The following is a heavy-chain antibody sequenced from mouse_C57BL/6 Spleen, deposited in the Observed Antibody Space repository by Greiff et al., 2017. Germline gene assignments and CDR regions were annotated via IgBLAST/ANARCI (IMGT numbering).Heavy chain of an antibody. J-gene: IGHJ4*01. V-gene: IGHV5-16*01. CDR2: INYDGSST. Sequence: EVKLVESEGGLVQPGSSMKLSCTASGFTFSDYYMAWVRQVPEKGLEWVANINYDGSSTYYLDSLKSRFIISRDNAKNILYLQMSSLKSEDTATYYCARGYYYGSSYDAMDYWGQGTSVTVSS. D-gene: IGHD1-1*01. CDR1: GFTFSDYY. CDR3: ARGYYYGSSYDAMDY.